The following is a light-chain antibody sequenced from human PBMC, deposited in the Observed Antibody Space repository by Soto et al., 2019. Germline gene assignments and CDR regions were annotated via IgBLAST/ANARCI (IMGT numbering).Light chain of an antibody. V-gene: IGKV2-28*01. J-gene: IGKJ5*01. Sequence: DIMMTQTPLSLPVTPGEPASLSCRSSQSLLHSNGKKYMDWYLQKPGQSPQLLIYLGSNRASGVPDRFSASGSGTDFTLKISRVEAEDVGVYYCMQALQTPITFGQGTRLEIK. CDR3: MQALQTPIT. CDR2: LGS. CDR1: QSLLHSNGKKY.